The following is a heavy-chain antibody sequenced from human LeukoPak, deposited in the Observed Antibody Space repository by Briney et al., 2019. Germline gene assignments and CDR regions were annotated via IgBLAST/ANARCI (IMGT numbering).Heavy chain of an antibody. Sequence: PGGSLRLSCAASGFTFSDWGMHWVRQAPGKGLEWVAIISYDGGYKYYADSVKGRFTISRDNSKNTLYLQVNSLRAEDTAVYYCAKKAGYASGWYVLDVWGQGTTVTVSS. D-gene: IGHD6-13*01. J-gene: IGHJ6*02. CDR1: GFTFSDWG. V-gene: IGHV3-30*18. CDR2: ISYDGGYK. CDR3: AKKAGYASGWYVLDV.